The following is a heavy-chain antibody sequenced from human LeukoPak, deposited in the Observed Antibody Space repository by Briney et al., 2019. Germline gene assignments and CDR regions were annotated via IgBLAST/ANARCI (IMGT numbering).Heavy chain of an antibody. D-gene: IGHD6-19*01. J-gene: IGHJ4*02. Sequence: ASVKVSCKASGYTFTSYGISWVRQAPGQGLEWMGIINPSGGSTSYAQKFQGRVTMTRDTSTSTVYMELSSLRSEDTAVYYCARDQGSGSRIFDYWGQGTLVTVSS. V-gene: IGHV1-46*01. CDR3: ARDQGSGSRIFDY. CDR2: INPSGGST. CDR1: GYTFTSYG.